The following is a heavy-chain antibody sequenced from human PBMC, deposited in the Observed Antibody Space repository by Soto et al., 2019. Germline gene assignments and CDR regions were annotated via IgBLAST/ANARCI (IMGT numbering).Heavy chain of an antibody. D-gene: IGHD3-3*01. Sequence: HPGVSLRLSCAASGFTFSSYAMSWFRQAPGKGLEWVSAISGSGGSTYYADSVKGRFTISRDNSKNTLYLQMNSLRAEETAVYYCAKAHIWSGLSRMASPLDYWGQGRLVTVPS. CDR1: GFTFSSYA. J-gene: IGHJ4*02. V-gene: IGHV3-23*01. CDR2: ISGSGGST. CDR3: AKAHIWSGLSRMASPLDY.